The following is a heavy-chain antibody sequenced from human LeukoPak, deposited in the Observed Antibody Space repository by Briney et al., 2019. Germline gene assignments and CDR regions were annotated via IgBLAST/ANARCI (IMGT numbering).Heavy chain of an antibody. CDR2: MYDSGST. CDR1: GGSISSHY. Sequence: SETLSLTCTVSGGSISSHYWSWIRQPPGKGLEWIGYMYDSGSTKYNPSLKSRVTISVDTSKNQFSLKLSSVTAADTAVYYCARELRLMQRYGMDVWGQGTTVTVSS. V-gene: IGHV4-59*11. CDR3: ARELRLMQRYGMDV. J-gene: IGHJ6*02. D-gene: IGHD3-3*01.